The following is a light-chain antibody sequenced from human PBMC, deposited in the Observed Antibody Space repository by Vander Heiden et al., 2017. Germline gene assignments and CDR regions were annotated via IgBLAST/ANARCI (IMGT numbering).Light chain of an antibody. CDR2: DVS. J-gene: IGLJ2*01. CDR1: SSDVGGYNY. V-gene: IGLV2-14*03. CDR3: SSYTSSSSDVV. Sequence: SALPPPASVSGSPAHSFTISGTGTSSDVGGYNYVSWYQQHPGKAPKLMIYDVSKRPSGVSNRFSGSKSGNTASLTISGLQAEDEADYYCSSYTSSSSDVVFGGGTKLTVL.